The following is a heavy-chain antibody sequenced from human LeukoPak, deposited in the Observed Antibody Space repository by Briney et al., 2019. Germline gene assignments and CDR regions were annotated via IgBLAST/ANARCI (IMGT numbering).Heavy chain of an antibody. V-gene: IGHV3-23*01. CDR1: GFTFSSYA. J-gene: IGHJ3*02. CDR3: AKDLAGTGAFDI. Sequence: GGSLRLSCAASGFTFSSYALTWVRQAPGKGLEWVSVISGSSSNIYYVDSVKGRFTISRDNSKNTLYLQMNSLRAEDTAVYYCAKDLAGTGAFDIWGQGTMVTVSS. D-gene: IGHD3-10*01. CDR2: ISGSSSNI.